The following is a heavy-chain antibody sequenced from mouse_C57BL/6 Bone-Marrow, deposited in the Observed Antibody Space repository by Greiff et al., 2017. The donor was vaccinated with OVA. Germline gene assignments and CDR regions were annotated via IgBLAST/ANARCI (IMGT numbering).Heavy chain of an antibody. CDR3: ARSGSCYGNY. CDR1: GYTFTSYG. V-gene: IGHV1-81*01. J-gene: IGHJ2*01. CDR2: IYPRSGNT. D-gene: IGHD3-2*02. Sequence: QVQLQQSGAELARPGASVKLSCKASGYTFTSYGISWVKQRTGKGLEWIGEIYPRSGNTYYNEKFKGKATLTADKSPSTAYMELRSLTSDDSAVYFCARSGSCYGNYWGQGTTLTVSS.